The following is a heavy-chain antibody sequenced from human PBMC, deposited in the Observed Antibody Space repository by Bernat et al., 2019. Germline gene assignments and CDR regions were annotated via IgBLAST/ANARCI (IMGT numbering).Heavy chain of an antibody. CDR3: SLARDYYDSRGYTFDI. J-gene: IGHJ3*02. CDR1: GGTFSSYA. V-gene: IGHV1-69*01. CDR2: IIPIFGTA. D-gene: IGHD3-22*01. Sequence: QVQLVQSGAEVKKPGSSVKVSCKASGGTFSSYAISWVRQAPGQGLEWMGGIIPIFGTANYAQKFQGRVTITADESTSTAYMELSSLRSEDTAVYYCSLARDYYDSRGYTFDIWGQGTMVTVSS.